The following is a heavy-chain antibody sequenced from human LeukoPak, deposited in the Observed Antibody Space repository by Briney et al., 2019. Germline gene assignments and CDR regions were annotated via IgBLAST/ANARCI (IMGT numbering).Heavy chain of an antibody. Sequence: SETLSLTCTVSGGSISSYYWSWIRQPAGKGLEWIGRIYTSGSTNYNPSLKSRVTMSVDTSKNQFSLKLSSVTAADTAVYYCARKRYYGDYVLMGAFDIWGQGTMVTVSS. CDR2: IYTSGST. CDR3: ARKRYYGDYVLMGAFDI. J-gene: IGHJ3*02. V-gene: IGHV4-4*07. CDR1: GGSISSYY. D-gene: IGHD4-17*01.